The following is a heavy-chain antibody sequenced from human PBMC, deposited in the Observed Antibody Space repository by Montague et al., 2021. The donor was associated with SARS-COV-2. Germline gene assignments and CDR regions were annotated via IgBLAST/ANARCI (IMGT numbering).Heavy chain of an antibody. J-gene: IGHJ4*02. CDR3: ARHKKRLWFGELLFDY. V-gene: IGHV4-59*08. CDR1: GGSISSYY. D-gene: IGHD3-10*01. Sequence: SVTLSLTCTVSGGSISSYYWSWIRQPPGKGLEWIGYIYYSGSTNYNPSLKSRVTISVDTSKNQFSLKLSSVTAADTAVYYCARHKKRLWFGELLFDYWGQGTLVTVSS. CDR2: IYYSGST.